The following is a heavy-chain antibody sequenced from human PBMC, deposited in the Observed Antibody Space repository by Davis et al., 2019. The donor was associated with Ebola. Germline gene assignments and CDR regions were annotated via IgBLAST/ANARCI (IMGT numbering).Heavy chain of an antibody. CDR1: GFIFRNNW. D-gene: IGHD4-23*01. V-gene: IGHV3-7*03. J-gene: IGHJ6*02. Sequence: GGSLRLSCAASGFIFRNNWVTWVRQAPGKGPEWVAIIKQDGGEKYYVDSVKGRFTISRDNAKNSLFLQMNSLRAEDTALYYCASGDGRGNSYDMDVWGQGTTVTVSS. CDR3: ASGDGRGNSYDMDV. CDR2: IKQDGGEK.